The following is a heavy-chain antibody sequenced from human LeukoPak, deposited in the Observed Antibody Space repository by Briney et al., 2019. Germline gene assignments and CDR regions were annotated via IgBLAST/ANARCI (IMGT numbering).Heavy chain of an antibody. J-gene: IGHJ4*02. D-gene: IGHD3-22*01. CDR2: INAGNGNT. CDR3: ARELDYYDSSGYPDY. V-gene: IGHV1-3*01. Sequence: ASVKVSCKASGYTFTSYAMHWVRQAPGQRLEWMGWINAGNGNTKYSQKFQGRVTTTRDTSASTAYMELSSLRSEDTAVYYCARELDYYDSSGYPDYWGQGTLVTVSS. CDR1: GYTFTSYA.